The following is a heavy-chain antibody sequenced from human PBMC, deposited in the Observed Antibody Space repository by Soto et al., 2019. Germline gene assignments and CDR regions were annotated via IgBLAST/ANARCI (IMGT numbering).Heavy chain of an antibody. CDR2: IYYSGST. D-gene: IGHD4-4*01. J-gene: IGHJ5*02. Sequence: SETMSLTCTVSGGSISSGGYYWSWIRQHPGKGLEWIGYIYYSGSTYYNPSLKSRVTISVDTSKNQFSLKLSSVTAADTAGYYCAREYSNYVRGNWFDPWGQGTLVTVSS. CDR3: AREYSNYVRGNWFDP. CDR1: GGSISSGGYY. V-gene: IGHV4-31*03.